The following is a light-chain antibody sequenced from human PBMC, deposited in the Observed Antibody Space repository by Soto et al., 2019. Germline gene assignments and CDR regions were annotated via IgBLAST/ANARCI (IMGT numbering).Light chain of an antibody. V-gene: IGLV2-14*01. CDR2: DVS. Sequence: QSALTQPASVSGSPGQSITISCTGTSSDVGGYYVSWYQQHPGKAPKLMIYDVSNRPSGVSNRFSGSKSGNTASLTISGLQAEVEADYYCSSYTSSSTYVFGTGTKVTVL. J-gene: IGLJ1*01. CDR1: SSDVGGYY. CDR3: SSYTSSSTYV.